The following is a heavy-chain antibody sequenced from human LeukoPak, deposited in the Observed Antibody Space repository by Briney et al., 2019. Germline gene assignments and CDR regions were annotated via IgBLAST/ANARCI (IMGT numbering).Heavy chain of an antibody. D-gene: IGHD6-19*01. CDR3: AKDTPLTTYTSGWSSNSFDY. Sequence: PGGSLRLSCAASGFTFSSYGMHWVRQAPGKGLEWVSTITGGSGAKYYADSVKGRFTISRDNSKDTLYLQMHSLRAEDTAVYFCAKDTPLTTYTSGWSSNSFDYWGQGTLVAVSS. J-gene: IGHJ4*02. CDR1: GFTFSSYG. CDR2: ITGGSGAK. V-gene: IGHV3-23*01.